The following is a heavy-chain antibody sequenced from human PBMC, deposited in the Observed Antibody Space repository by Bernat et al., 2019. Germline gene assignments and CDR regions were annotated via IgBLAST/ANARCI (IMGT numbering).Heavy chain of an antibody. CDR2: INPNSGGT. CDR1: GYTFTGYY. Sequence: QVQLVQSGAEVKKPGASVKVSCTASGYTFTGYYMHWVRQAPGQGLEWMGWINPNSGGTNYAQKLQGWVTMTRDTSISTAYMELSRLRSDDTAVYYCARVRDDYGDCDYYYGMDVWGQGTTVTVSS. CDR3: ARVRDDYGDCDYYYGMDV. J-gene: IGHJ6*02. V-gene: IGHV1-2*04. D-gene: IGHD4-17*01.